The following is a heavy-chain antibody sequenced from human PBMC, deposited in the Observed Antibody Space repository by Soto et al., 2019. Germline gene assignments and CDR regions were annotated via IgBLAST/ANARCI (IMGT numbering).Heavy chain of an antibody. J-gene: IGHJ6*02. Sequence: QMQLVQSGPEVKKPGTSVKVSCKASGFTFTSSAMQWVRQARGQRLEWIGWIVVGSGNTNYAQKFQERDTITRDMSTSTAYLELSSLRSEDTAVYYCAAVFGSGVGTYYYYYGMDVWGQGTTVTVSS. CDR1: GFTFTSSA. D-gene: IGHD3-10*01. CDR3: AAVFGSGVGTYYYYYGMDV. V-gene: IGHV1-58*02. CDR2: IVVGSGNT.